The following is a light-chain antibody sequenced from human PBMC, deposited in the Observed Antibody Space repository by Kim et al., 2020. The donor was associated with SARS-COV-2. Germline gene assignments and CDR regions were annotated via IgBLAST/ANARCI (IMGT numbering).Light chain of an antibody. CDR1: QNVSTS. J-gene: IGKJ4*01. CDR3: QQRSNWPPALT. CDR2: DAS. Sequence: PGERATLSCRASQNVSTSLAWYQQKPGQAPRLLIYDASNRATGIPDRFSGSGSGTDFTLTISSLESEDFAVYYCQQRSNWPPALTFGGGTKVDIK. V-gene: IGKV3-11*01.